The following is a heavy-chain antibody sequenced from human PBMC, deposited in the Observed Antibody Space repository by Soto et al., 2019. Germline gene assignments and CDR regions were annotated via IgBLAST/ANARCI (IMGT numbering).Heavy chain of an antibody. CDR1: GGTFSSYA. Sequence: QVQLVQSGAEVKKPGSSVKVSSKASGGTFSSYAISRVRQAPGQGLEWMGGSSAIFGTANYAQKLQGRVTITADESTSPAYMKLRSLRSEDTAVYYCANKIVVVPAAIPGGYYYYGMDVWGQGTTVTVSS. CDR3: ANKIVVVPAAIPGGYYYYGMDV. V-gene: IGHV1-69*01. J-gene: IGHJ6*02. CDR2: SSAIFGTA. D-gene: IGHD2-2*02.